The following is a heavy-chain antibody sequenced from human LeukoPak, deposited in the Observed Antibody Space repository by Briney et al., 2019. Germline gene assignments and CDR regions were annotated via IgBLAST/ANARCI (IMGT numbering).Heavy chain of an antibody. Sequence: GGSLRLSCAASGFTFSSYAMHWVRQAPGKGLEWVANIEQDGGEEYYVNSVKGRFTISRDNAKNSLYLQMNSLRVEDTAVYYCARGRYVDWLFDYWGQGTLVTVSS. CDR2: IEQDGGEE. J-gene: IGHJ4*02. CDR1: GFTFSSYA. CDR3: ARGRYVDWLFDY. V-gene: IGHV3-7*03. D-gene: IGHD3-9*01.